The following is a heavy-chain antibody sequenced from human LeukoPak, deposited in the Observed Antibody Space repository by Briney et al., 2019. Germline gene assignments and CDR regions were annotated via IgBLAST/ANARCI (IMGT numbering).Heavy chain of an antibody. CDR2: INGDGSST. V-gene: IGHV3-74*01. CDR1: GFTFSSYW. Sequence: GGSLRLSCAASGFTFSSYWMHWVRHAPGKGLVWVTRINGDGSSTTYADAVKGRFTISRDNAKNTLYLQMSSLRAEDTAVYYCARRGLVPAFDIWGQGTMVTVAS. CDR3: ARRGLVPAFDI. J-gene: IGHJ3*02. D-gene: IGHD2-2*01.